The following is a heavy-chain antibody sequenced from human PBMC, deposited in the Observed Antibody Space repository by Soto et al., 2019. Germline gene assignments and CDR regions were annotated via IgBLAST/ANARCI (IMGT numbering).Heavy chain of an antibody. CDR2: ISAYNGNT. D-gene: IGHD5-18*01. Sequence: GASVKVSCKASGYTFTSYGISWVRQAPGQGLEWMGWISAYNGNTNYAQKLQGRVTMTTDTSTSTAYMELRSLRSDDTAVYYCARDVWIQLWKSDYYYYGMDVWGQGTTVTVSS. CDR3: ARDVWIQLWKSDYYYYGMDV. J-gene: IGHJ6*02. V-gene: IGHV1-18*01. CDR1: GYTFTSYG.